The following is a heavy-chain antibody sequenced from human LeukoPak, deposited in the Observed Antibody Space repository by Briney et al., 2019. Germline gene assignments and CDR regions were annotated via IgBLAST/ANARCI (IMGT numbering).Heavy chain of an antibody. J-gene: IGHJ6*03. Sequence: ASVKVSCKASGYTFTGYYIHWVRQAPGQGLQWMGWINPNSGGTNSAQNFQGRVAMTRDTSITTAYLELSGLTSDDTAVYYCARDPVRGDFWSGPDYYMDVWGKGTTVTVSS. CDR3: ARDPVRGDFWSGPDYYMDV. V-gene: IGHV1-2*02. CDR2: INPNSGGT. D-gene: IGHD3-3*01. CDR1: GYTFTGYY.